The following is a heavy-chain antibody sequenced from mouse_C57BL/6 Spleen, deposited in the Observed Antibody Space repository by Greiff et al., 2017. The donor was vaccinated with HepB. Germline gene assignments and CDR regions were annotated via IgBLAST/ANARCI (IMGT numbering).Heavy chain of an antibody. D-gene: IGHD1-2*01. CDR3: ARTARIKY. CDR2: ISYSGST. J-gene: IGHJ2*01. Sequence: EVQLQESGPGLVKPSQSLSLTCTFPGYSITSGYGWNWIRQFPGNKLEWMGYISYSGSTNYNPSLKSRISITRDTSKNQFFLQLNSVTTEDTATYYCARTARIKYWGQGTTLTVSS. CDR1: GYSITSGYG. V-gene: IGHV3-2*02.